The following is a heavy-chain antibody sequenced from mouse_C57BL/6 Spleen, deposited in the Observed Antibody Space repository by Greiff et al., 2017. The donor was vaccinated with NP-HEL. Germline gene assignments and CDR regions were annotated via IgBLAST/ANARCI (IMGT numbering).Heavy chain of an antibody. CDR2: IRSKSNNYAT. CDR1: GFSFNTYA. Sequence: EVQRVESGGGLVQPKGSLKLSCAASGFSFNTYAMNWVRQAPGKGLEWVARIRSKSNNYATYYADSVKDRFTISRDDSESMLYLQMNNLKTEDTAMYYCVRHTVEPYWYFDVWGTGTTVTVSS. V-gene: IGHV10-1*01. CDR3: VRHTVEPYWYFDV. D-gene: IGHD1-1*01. J-gene: IGHJ1*03.